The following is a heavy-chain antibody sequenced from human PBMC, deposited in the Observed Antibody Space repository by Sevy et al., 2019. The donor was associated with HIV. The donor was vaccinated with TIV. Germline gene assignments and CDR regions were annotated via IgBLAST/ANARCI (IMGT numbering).Heavy chain of an antibody. CDR3: ARGSTDRYYGMDV. D-gene: IGHD4-17*01. J-gene: IGHJ6*02. CDR2: IYSGNST. V-gene: IGHV3-66*01. CDR1: GFTVSSNY. Sequence: GGSLRLSCAASGFTVSSNYMSWVRQAPGKGLEWVSVIYSGNSTYYADSVKGRFTISRDNPENTLYLQMNSLGAEDTAVYYCARGSTDRYYGMDVWGQGTTVTVSS.